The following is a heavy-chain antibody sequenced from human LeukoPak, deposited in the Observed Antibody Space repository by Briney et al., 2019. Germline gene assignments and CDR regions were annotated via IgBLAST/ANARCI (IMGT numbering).Heavy chain of an antibody. CDR1: GFTFSSYG. V-gene: IGHV3-30*18. Sequence: PGRSLRLSCAASGFTFSSYGMHWVRQAPGKGLEWVAVISYDGSNKYYADSVKGRFTISRDNSKNTLYLQMNSLRAEDTAVYYCAKELRFLEWLSNYCFDYWGQGTLVTVSS. CDR3: AKELRFLEWLSNYCFDY. J-gene: IGHJ4*02. CDR2: ISYDGSNK. D-gene: IGHD3-3*01.